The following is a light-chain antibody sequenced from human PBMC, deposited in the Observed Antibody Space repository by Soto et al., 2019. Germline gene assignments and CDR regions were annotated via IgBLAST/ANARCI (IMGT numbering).Light chain of an antibody. Sequence: EIVMTQSPATLSVSPGERATLSCRASLSISTHLAWYEQKPGQAPRLLIYGASTRATGIPARFSGSGSGTEFTLTISRLQSEDFAVYYCHQYHLWPWTFGQGTKVDIK. V-gene: IGKV3D-15*01. CDR3: HQYHLWPWT. J-gene: IGKJ1*01. CDR1: LSISTH. CDR2: GAS.